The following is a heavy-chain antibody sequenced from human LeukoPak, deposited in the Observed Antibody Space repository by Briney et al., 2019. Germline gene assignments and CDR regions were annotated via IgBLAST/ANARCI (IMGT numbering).Heavy chain of an antibody. D-gene: IGHD6-6*01. CDR3: ASSSYSSSSA. J-gene: IGHJ5*02. CDR2: INEDGSQK. CDR1: GITFTNYW. Sequence: GGSLGLSCAASGITFTNYWMIWVRQAPGKGLEWVANINEDGSQKYYVGSVEGRFTISRDNAKNSVFLQMNSLRAEDTAVYYCASSSYSSSSAWGQGTLVTVSS. V-gene: IGHV3-7*01.